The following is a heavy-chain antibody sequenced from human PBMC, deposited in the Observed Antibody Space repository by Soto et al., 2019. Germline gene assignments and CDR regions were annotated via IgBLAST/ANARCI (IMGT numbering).Heavy chain of an antibody. D-gene: IGHD6-6*01. CDR1: GGSFSGYY. Sequence: PSETLSLTCAVYGGSFSGYYWSWIRQPPGKGLEWIGEINHSGSTNYNPSLKSRVTISVDTSKNQFSLKLSSVTAADTAVYYCARGRRAARLGWFDPWGQGTLVTVSS. CDR2: INHSGST. CDR3: ARGRRAARLGWFDP. V-gene: IGHV4-34*01. J-gene: IGHJ5*02.